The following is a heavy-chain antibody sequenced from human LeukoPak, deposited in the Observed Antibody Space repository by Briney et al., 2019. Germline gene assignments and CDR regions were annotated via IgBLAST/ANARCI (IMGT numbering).Heavy chain of an antibody. V-gene: IGHV3-15*01. CDR1: VFPFNDIY. CDR3: TTDYRYLYWHSSFDY. Sequence: KPGGSLRLSCAASVFPFNDIYMSWVRRARGKGLEWVGYIKSKTEGGTSEYAAAAKRRCTISRDDSRHTVYLQMSSLKTEDTAVYYCTTDYRYLYWHSSFDYWGQGTLVTVSS. J-gene: IGHJ4*02. CDR2: IKSKTEGGTS. D-gene: IGHD3-9*01.